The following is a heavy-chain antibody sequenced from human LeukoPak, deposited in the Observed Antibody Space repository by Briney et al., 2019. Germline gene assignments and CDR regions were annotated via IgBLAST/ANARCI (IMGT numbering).Heavy chain of an antibody. Sequence: GGSLRISCAASGFTFSSYAMHWVRQAPGKGLEWVAVISYDGSNKYYADSVKGRFTISRDNSKNTLYLQMNSLRAEDTAVYYCARVLKSLRSVGQGLVPAADYWGQGTLVTVYS. V-gene: IGHV3-30-3*01. CDR1: GFTFSSYA. J-gene: IGHJ4*02. D-gene: IGHD6-19*01. CDR2: ISYDGSNK. CDR3: ARVLKSLRSVGQGLVPAADY.